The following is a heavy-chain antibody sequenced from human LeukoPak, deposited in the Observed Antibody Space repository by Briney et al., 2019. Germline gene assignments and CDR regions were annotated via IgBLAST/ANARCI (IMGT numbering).Heavy chain of an antibody. J-gene: IGHJ4*02. CDR3: ARQVVAVAGTGYFDY. CDR2: IYYSGST. V-gene: IGHV4-39*01. Sequence: PSETLSLTCTVSGGSISSGSYWWGWIRQPPGKGLEWIGSIYYSGSTYYNASLKSRGTISVDTSKNQFSLKLNSVTAADTAVYFCARQVVAVAGTGYFDYWGQGTLVTVSS. D-gene: IGHD6-19*01. CDR1: GGSISSGSYW.